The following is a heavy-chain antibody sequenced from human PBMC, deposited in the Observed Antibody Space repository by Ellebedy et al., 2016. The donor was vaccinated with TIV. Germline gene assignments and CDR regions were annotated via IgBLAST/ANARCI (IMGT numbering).Heavy chain of an antibody. V-gene: IGHV3-13*01. CDR3: ARVRFGDTAVDY. J-gene: IGHJ4*03. D-gene: IGHD3-16*01. Sequence: GESLKISCAASGFTFSTYDMHWVRQTTGKGLEWVSVIGTAGDTYYPGSVKGRFTIPRENAKHSLYLQLNSLRAEDTAVYYCARVRFGDTAVDYWGQGTLVTVSS. CDR1: GFTFSTYD. CDR2: IGTAGDT.